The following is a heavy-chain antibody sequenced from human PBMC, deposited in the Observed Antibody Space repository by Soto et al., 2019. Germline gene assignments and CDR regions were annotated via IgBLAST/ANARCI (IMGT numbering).Heavy chain of an antibody. D-gene: IGHD2-2*02. CDR2: IYYSGST. J-gene: IGHJ4*02. CDR3: ARMRIVVVPAAIKAHFDY. CDR1: GGSISSGGYY. Sequence: PSETLSLTCTVSGGSISSGGYYWSWIRQHPGKGLEWIGYIYYSGSTYYNPSLKSRVTISVDTSKNQFSLKLSSVTAADTAVYYCARMRIVVVPAAIKAHFDYWGQGTLVTVSS. V-gene: IGHV4-31*03.